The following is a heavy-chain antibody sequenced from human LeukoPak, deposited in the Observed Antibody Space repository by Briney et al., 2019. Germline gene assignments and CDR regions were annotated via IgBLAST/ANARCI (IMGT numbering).Heavy chain of an antibody. CDR1: GFTSSSYG. CDR3: ANSDVDTAMVMVDFFDY. D-gene: IGHD5-18*01. J-gene: IGHJ4*02. Sequence: PGGSLRLSCAASGFTSSSYGMHWVRQAPGKGLEWVAFIRYDGSNKYYADSVKGRFTISRDNSKNTLYLQMNSLRAEDTAVYYCANSDVDTAMVMVDFFDYWGQGTLVTVSS. V-gene: IGHV3-30*02. CDR2: IRYDGSNK.